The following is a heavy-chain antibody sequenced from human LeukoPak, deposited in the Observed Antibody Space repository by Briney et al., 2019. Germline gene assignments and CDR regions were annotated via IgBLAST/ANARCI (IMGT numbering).Heavy chain of an antibody. V-gene: IGHV3-30*18. J-gene: IGHJ3*02. CDR3: AKDLPNTPTI. CDR1: GFTFSSYG. CDR2: ISYDGSNK. Sequence: GRSLRLSCAASGFTFSSYGMHWVRQAPGKGLEWVAVISYDGSNKYYADSVKGRFTISRDNSKNTLYLQMNSLRAEDTAVYYCAKDLPNTPTIWGQGTMVTVSS.